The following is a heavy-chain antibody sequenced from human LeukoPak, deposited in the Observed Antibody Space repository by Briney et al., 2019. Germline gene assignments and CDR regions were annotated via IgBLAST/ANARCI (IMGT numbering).Heavy chain of an antibody. V-gene: IGHV3-33*06. CDR2: MWHDEKTK. J-gene: IGHJ4*02. Sequence: GGSLRLSCAASGFSFTTYGMHWVRQAPGKGLEWVAVMWHDEKTKYYADSVKGRFTISRDDSTNTLYLQMNSLRAEDTAVYYCAKGLAVATGIDYWGQGTLVTVSS. CDR1: GFSFTTYG. D-gene: IGHD5-12*01. CDR3: AKGLAVATGIDY.